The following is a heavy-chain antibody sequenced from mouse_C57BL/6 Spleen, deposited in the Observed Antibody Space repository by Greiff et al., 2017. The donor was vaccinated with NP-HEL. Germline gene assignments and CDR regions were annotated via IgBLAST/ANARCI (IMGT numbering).Heavy chain of an antibody. J-gene: IGHJ4*01. CDR1: GFTFSSYA. CDR3: GREEYCNYRGAMDY. D-gene: IGHD2-1*01. CDR2: ISDGGSYT. V-gene: IGHV5-4*01. Sequence: EVQRVESGGGLVKPGGSLKLSCAASGFTFSSYAMSWVRQTPEKRLEWVATISDGGSYTYYPDNVKGRFTISRDNAKNNLDLQMSHLKVEDTAMYYWGREEYCNYRGAMDYWGQGTSVTVSS.